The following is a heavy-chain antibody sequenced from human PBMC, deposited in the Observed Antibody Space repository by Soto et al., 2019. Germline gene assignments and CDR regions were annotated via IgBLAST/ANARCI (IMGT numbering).Heavy chain of an antibody. CDR2: IIPIFGTA. D-gene: IGHD6-19*01. V-gene: IGHV1-69*12. Sequence: QVQLVQSGAEVKKPGSSVKVSCKASGGTFSSYAISWVRQAPGQGLEWMGGIIPIFGTANYAQKFQGRVTITADESTSTAYMELSSLRSEDTAVYYCARDLHRVAVAGHNWFDPWGQGTLVTVSS. CDR1: GGTFSSYA. CDR3: ARDLHRVAVAGHNWFDP. J-gene: IGHJ5*02.